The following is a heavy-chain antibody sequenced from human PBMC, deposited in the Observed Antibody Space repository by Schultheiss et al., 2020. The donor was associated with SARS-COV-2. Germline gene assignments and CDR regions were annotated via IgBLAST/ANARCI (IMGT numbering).Heavy chain of an antibody. V-gene: IGHV3-33*01. CDR3: ARGDMVRGVPYYYYYYGMDV. Sequence: GESLKISCAASGFTFSSYGMHWVRQAPGKGLEWVAVIWYDGSNKYYADSVKGRFTISRDNSKNTLYLQMNSLRAEDTAVYYCARGDMVRGVPYYYYYYGMDVWGQGTTVTVSS. D-gene: IGHD3-10*01. J-gene: IGHJ6*02. CDR2: IWYDGSNK. CDR1: GFTFSSYG.